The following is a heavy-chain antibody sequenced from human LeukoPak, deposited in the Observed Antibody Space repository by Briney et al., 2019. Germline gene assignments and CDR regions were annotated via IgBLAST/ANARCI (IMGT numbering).Heavy chain of an antibody. V-gene: IGHV1-8*02. D-gene: IGHD1-26*01. Sequence: SVKVSCKASGYTFXXYYMHWVRQAPGQGLEWMGWMNPNSGNTGYAQKFQGRVTMTRNTSISTAYMELSSLRSEDTAVYYCARGSGGSYPVWEDDAFDIWGQGTMVTVSS. CDR1: GYTFXXYY. CDR3: ARGSGGSYPVWEDDAFDI. J-gene: IGHJ3*02. CDR2: MNPNSGNT.